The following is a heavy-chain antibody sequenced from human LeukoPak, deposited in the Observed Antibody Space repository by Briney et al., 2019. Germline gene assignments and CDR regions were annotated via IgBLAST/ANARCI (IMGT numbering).Heavy chain of an antibody. CDR3: ARDAKQQLVMSY. Sequence: PGGSLRLSCAASGFIFSSYGMHWVRQAPGKGLEWVAVIWYDGSNKYYADSVKGRFTISRDNSKNTLYLQMNSLRAEDTAVYYCARDAKQQLVMSYWGQGTLVTVSS. CDR1: GFIFSSYG. CDR2: IWYDGSNK. D-gene: IGHD6-13*01. V-gene: IGHV3-33*01. J-gene: IGHJ4*02.